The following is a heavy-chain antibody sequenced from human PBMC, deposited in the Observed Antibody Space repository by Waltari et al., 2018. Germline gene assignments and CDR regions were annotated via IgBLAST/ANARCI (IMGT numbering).Heavy chain of an antibody. J-gene: IGHJ4*02. V-gene: IGHV4-34*01. CDR2: INHSGST. D-gene: IGHD6-13*01. CDR3: ARGAYSSSWPGRTPAHDY. CDR1: GGSFSGYY. Sequence: QVQLQQWGAGLLKPSETLSLTCAVYGGSFSGYYWSWIRQPPGKGLEWIGEINHSGSTNYTPALKSRVTISVDTSKNQFSLKLSSVTAADTAVYYCARGAYSSSWPGRTPAHDYWGQGTLVTVSS.